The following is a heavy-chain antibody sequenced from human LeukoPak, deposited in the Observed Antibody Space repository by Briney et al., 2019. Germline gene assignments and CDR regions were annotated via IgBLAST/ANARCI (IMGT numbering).Heavy chain of an antibody. V-gene: IGHV3-53*01. CDR3: ARGNPRYGRGVICY. Sequence: PGGSLRLSCAASGFTVSSNYMSWVRQAPGKGLEWVSVIYSGGSTYYAGSVKGRFTISRDNSKNTLYLQMNSLRAEDTAVYYCARGNPRYGRGVICYWGQGTLVTVSS. CDR1: GFTVSSNY. CDR2: IYSGGST. J-gene: IGHJ4*02. D-gene: IGHD3-10*01.